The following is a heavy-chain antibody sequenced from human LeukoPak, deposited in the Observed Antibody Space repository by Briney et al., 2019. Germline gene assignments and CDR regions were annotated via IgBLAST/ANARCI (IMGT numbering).Heavy chain of an antibody. J-gene: IGHJ4*02. CDR2: IFPSGGEI. Sequence: GGSLRLSCAASGFTFSTFAMIWVRQPPGKWLDWVSSIFPSGGEIHYADSVRGRFTISRDNSKSTLSLQMNSLRAEDTAVYYCAKGRFGELFGFDYWGQGTLVTVSS. CDR1: GFTFSTFA. CDR3: AKGRFGELFGFDY. D-gene: IGHD3-10*01. V-gene: IGHV3-23*01.